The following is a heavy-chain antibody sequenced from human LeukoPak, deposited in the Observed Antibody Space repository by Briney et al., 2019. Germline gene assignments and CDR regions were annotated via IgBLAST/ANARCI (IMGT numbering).Heavy chain of an antibody. V-gene: IGHV3-21*01. CDR3: ARDVGGGTSILWWSDSGYYMDV. CDR2: ISSSSSYI. J-gene: IGHJ6*03. D-gene: IGHD2-21*01. Sequence: GGSLRLSCAASGFTFSSYSMNWVRQAPGEGLEWVSSISSSSSYIYYADSVKGRFTISRDNAKNSLYLQMNSLRAEDTAVYYCARDVGGGTSILWWSDSGYYMDVWGKGTTVTVSS. CDR1: GFTFSSYS.